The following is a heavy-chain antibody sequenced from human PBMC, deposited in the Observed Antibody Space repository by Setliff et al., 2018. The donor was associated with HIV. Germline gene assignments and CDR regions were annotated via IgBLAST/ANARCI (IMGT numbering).Heavy chain of an antibody. J-gene: IGHJ4*02. CDR1: GVSISSHY. D-gene: IGHD2-15*01. CDR2: IYFSGST. Sequence: SETLSLTCTVSGVSISSHYWSWIRQPPGKGLEWIGYIYFSGSTSYNPSLKSRVTISVDTSKNQFSLKLSSVTAADTAVYYCARSHFYCSGGSCYSGYFDYWGQGTLVTVSS. V-gene: IGHV4-59*08. CDR3: ARSHFYCSGGSCYSGYFDY.